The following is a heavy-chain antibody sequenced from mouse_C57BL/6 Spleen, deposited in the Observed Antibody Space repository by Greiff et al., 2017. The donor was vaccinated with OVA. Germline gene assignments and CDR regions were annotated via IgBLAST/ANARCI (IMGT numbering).Heavy chain of an antibody. J-gene: IGHJ2*01. CDR1: GYTFTDYY. Sequence: VQLQQSGPELVKPGASVKISCKASGYTFTDYYMNWVKQSHGKSLEWIGDINPNNGGTSYNQKFKGKATLTVDKSSSTAYMELRSLTSEDSAVYYGARETHYYGSSYVGYWGQGTTLTVSS. D-gene: IGHD1-1*01. V-gene: IGHV1-26*01. CDR2: INPNNGGT. CDR3: ARETHYYGSSYVGY.